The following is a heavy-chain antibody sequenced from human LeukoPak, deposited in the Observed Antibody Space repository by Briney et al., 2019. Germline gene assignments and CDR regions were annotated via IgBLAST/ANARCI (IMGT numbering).Heavy chain of an antibody. J-gene: IGHJ4*02. CDR1: GYTFTSYY. CDR2: INPSGGST. CDR3: AREERGYSSSWDIDYFDY. V-gene: IGHV1-46*01. Sequence: ASVKVSCKASGYTFTSYYMHWVRQAPGQGLEWMGIINPSGGSTSYGQKFQGRVTMTRDTSTSTVYMELSSLRSEDTAVYYCAREERGYSSSWDIDYFDYWGQGTLVTVSS. D-gene: IGHD6-13*01.